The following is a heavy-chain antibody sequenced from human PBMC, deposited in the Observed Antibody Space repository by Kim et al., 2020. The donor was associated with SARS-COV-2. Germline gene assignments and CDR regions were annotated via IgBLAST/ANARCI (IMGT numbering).Heavy chain of an antibody. CDR3: ARTYSSAWGAYYYGMDV. CDR1: GGSISTYY. D-gene: IGHD6-19*01. V-gene: IGHV4-59*13. Sequence: SETLSLTCTVSGGSISTYYWSWIRQPPGKGLEWIGYIYYSESTNYTPSLKSRVNMSVDTSKNQFSLKLSSVTAAATAVYYCARTYSSAWGAYYYGMDVWGQGTTVTVSS. J-gene: IGHJ6*02. CDR2: IYYSEST.